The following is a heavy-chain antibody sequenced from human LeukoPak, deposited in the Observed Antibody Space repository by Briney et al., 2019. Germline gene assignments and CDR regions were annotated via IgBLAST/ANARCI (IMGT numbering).Heavy chain of an antibody. CDR2: ISSRRSYI. Sequence: PGGSLRLSCAASGFTFSSYNMKWVRQAPGKGLEWVSSISSRRSYIFYADSVKGRFTISRDNAKKSLYLQMNSLRAGDTAVYYCASGVNYFDYWGQGTLVTVSS. J-gene: IGHJ4*02. V-gene: IGHV3-21*01. CDR3: ASGVNYFDY. D-gene: IGHD3-3*01. CDR1: GFTFSSYN.